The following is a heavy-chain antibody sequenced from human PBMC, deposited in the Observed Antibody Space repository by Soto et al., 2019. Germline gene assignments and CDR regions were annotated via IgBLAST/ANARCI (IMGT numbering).Heavy chain of an antibody. D-gene: IGHD6-6*01. J-gene: IGHJ4*02. CDR2: INPNTGGT. V-gene: IGHV1-2*02. Sequence: ASVKVSCKASGYTFTDNYIHWVRQAPGHGLEWMGWINPNTGGTYYAQKFQGRVTMTRDTSITTAYMELSRLRSDDTAMYYCARDFSSSADGFNYWGQGTLATVSS. CDR3: ARDFSSSADGFNY. CDR1: GYTFTDNY.